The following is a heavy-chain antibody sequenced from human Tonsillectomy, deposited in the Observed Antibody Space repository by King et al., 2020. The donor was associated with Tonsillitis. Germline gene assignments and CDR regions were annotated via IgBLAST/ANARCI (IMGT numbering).Heavy chain of an antibody. CDR3: TAGTRGVLDF. D-gene: IGHD6-13*01. CDR2: IITSFGVT. J-gene: IGHJ4*02. CDR1: GGIFSNKG. V-gene: IGHV1-69*01. Sequence: QLVQSGAEVKKPGSSVRVSCKASGGIFSNKGISWVRQAPGQGPEWMGGIITSFGVTNYAQKVKGRVRISADESTNTAYLDLSSLKSDDTAMYYCTAGTRGVLDFWGQGTLVTVTS.